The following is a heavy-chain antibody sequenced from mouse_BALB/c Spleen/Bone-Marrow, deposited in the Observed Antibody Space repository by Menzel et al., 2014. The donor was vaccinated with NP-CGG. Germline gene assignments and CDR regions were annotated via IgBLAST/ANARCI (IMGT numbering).Heavy chain of an antibody. J-gene: IGHJ2*01. CDR2: IYPGDGDT. V-gene: IGHV1-82*01. D-gene: IGHD2-1*01. CDR1: GYAFSSSW. CDR3: VRGGNYRFDY. Sequence: VQLQESGPELVKPGASVKISCKASGYAFSSSWMNWVKRRPGQGHEWIGRIYPGDGDTNYNGKFKGKATLTADKSSSTAYMQLSSLTSVDSAVYFCVRGGNYRFDYWGQGTTLTVSS.